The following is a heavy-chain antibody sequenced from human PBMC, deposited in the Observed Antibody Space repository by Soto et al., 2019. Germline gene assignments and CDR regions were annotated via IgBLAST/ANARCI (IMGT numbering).Heavy chain of an antibody. D-gene: IGHD2-15*01. CDR2: IYYSGST. Sequence: TLSLTCTVSGGSISSGCYYWSWIRQHPGRGLEWIGYIYYSGSTYYNPSLKSRVTISLDTSKNQFSLQLSSVTAADTAVYYCARDRECSGGTCYNYFDYWGQGALVTSP. CDR1: GGSISSGCYY. J-gene: IGHJ4*02. V-gene: IGHV4-31*03. CDR3: ARDRECSGGTCYNYFDY.